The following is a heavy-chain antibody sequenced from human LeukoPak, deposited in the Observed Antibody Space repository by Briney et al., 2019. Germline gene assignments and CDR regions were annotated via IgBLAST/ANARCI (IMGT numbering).Heavy chain of an antibody. CDR1: VYTFTIYG. CDR2: ISAYNGNT. V-gene: IGHV1-18*01. D-gene: IGHD3-10*01. J-gene: IGHJ4*02. Sequence: ASVTVSFTSSVYTFTIYGITWVRQAPGQGLEWMGWISAYNGNTNYAQKVQGRVTMTTDTSTSTAYMELRSLRSDDTAVYYCARVSHYYGSEIEYWGQGTLVTVSS. CDR3: ARVSHYYGSEIEY.